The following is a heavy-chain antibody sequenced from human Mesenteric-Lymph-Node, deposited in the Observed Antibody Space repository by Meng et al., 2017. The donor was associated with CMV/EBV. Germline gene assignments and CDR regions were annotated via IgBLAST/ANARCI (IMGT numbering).Heavy chain of an antibody. CDR2: TYYRSKWYN. CDR1: GDSVSSNTAA. Sequence: ETLSLTCAISGDSVSSNTAAWHWIRQAPSSGLEWLGRTYYRSKWYNDYAVAVKSRITINPDTSKNQYSLQLNSVSPEDTAVYYCARESISNYGGNCGGWFDPWGQGTLVTVSS. CDR3: ARESISNYGGNCGGWFDP. J-gene: IGHJ5*02. V-gene: IGHV6-1*01. D-gene: IGHD4-23*01.